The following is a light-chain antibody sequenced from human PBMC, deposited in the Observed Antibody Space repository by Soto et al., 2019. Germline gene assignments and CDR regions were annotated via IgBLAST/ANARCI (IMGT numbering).Light chain of an antibody. CDR2: EVT. V-gene: IGLV2-11*01. CDR3: ASHACSSHAWV. CDR1: SSDVGGYQF. Sequence: QSVLTQPRSVSGSPGQSVTISCTGTSSDVGGYQFVSWYQQYPGKAPKVMIYEVTKRPSGVPDRFSGSKSGNTASLPVSGLQADDEADYYCASHACSSHAWVFGGGTKLTVL. J-gene: IGLJ3*02.